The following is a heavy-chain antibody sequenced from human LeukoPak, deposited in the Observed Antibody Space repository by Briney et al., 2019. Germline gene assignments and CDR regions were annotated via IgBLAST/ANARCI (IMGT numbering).Heavy chain of an antibody. CDR2: ISGHNGNT. CDR1: GYSFTSYL. V-gene: IGHV1-18*01. J-gene: IGHJ4*02. Sequence: ASVKVSCKASGYSFTSYLISWVRQVPGQGLEWMGWISGHNGNTNYAQKLQGRVTMTTDTSTSTAYMELRSLRSDDTAVYYCARDYEGATGTTTAPFDYWGQGTLVTVSS. CDR3: ARDYEGATGTTTAPFDY. D-gene: IGHD1-1*01.